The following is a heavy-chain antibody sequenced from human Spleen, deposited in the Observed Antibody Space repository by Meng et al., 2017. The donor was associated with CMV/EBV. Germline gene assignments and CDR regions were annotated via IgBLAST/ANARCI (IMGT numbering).Heavy chain of an antibody. J-gene: IGHJ6*02. D-gene: IGHD3-3*01. CDR2: ISYDGVNK. Sequence: GESLKISCAVSGITFSRYAMSWVRQAPGKGLEWLALISYDGVNKYYPDSLKGRFTISRDNSKNTVYLQMNSLRADDTAVYYCARDPSYYDLGYGLDVWGQGTTVTVSS. V-gene: IGHV3-30-3*01. CDR1: GITFSRYA. CDR3: ARDPSYYDLGYGLDV.